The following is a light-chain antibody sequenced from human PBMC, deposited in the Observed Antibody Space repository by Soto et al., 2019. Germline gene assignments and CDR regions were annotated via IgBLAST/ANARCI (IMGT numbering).Light chain of an antibody. J-gene: IGKJ5*01. V-gene: IGKV1-39*01. Sequence: DIQMTQSPSSLSASVGDRVTITCRASQSISSYLNWYQQKPGTAPKLLISAASTLQSGAPSRFSGRGSGTDFTLTISSLQPEDIATYYCQQAVSLPITLGQGTRLEIK. CDR1: QSISSY. CDR2: AAS. CDR3: QQAVSLPIT.